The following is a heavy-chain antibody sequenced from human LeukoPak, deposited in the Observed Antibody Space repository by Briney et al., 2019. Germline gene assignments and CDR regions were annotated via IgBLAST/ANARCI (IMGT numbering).Heavy chain of an antibody. J-gene: IGHJ6*02. D-gene: IGHD3-10*01. CDR2: IYHSGST. CDR3: ARTDLRVRGPLYHYYYGMDV. CDR1: GGSITSYY. Sequence: PSETLSLTCSVSGGSITSYYWSWIRQAPGKGLEWIGYIYHSGSTNYNPSLKSRVTISVDTSKNQFSLKLRSVTAADTAVYYCARTDLRVRGPLYHYYYGMDVWGQGTTVTVSS. V-gene: IGHV4-59*12.